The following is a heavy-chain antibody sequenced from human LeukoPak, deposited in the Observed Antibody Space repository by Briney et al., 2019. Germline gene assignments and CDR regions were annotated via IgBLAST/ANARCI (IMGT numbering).Heavy chain of an antibody. D-gene: IGHD5-24*01. CDR2: INPNSGGT. V-gene: IGHV1-2*02. J-gene: IGHJ4*02. CDR3: ARAQRWLQSKYYFDY. Sequence: GASVRVSCKASGYTFTGYYMHWVRQAPGQGLEWMGWINPNSGGTNYAQKFQGRVTMTRDTSISTAYMELSRLRSDDTAVYYCARAQRWLQSKYYFDYWGQGTLVTVSS. CDR1: GYTFTGYY.